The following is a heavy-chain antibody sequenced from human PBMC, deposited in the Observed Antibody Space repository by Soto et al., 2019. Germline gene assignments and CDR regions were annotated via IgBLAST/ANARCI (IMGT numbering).Heavy chain of an antibody. Sequence: EVQLLESGGGLVQPGGSLRLSCAASGFTFSSYAMSWVRQAPGKGLEWVSAISGSGGSTYYADSVKGRFTISRDNSKNTLYLQMNSLSAEDTAVYYCAKPGHSTKYVWGSYRRRTFDYWGQGTLVTVSS. D-gene: IGHD3-16*02. CDR3: AKPGHSTKYVWGSYRRRTFDY. CDR2: ISGSGGST. V-gene: IGHV3-23*01. CDR1: GFTFSSYA. J-gene: IGHJ4*02.